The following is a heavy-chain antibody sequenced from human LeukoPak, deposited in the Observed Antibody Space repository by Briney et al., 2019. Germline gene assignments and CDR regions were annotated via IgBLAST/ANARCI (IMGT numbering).Heavy chain of an antibody. CDR2: IYYSGST. CDR3: ARVRGYSYGSYYYYYYGMDV. D-gene: IGHD5-18*01. CDR1: GGSFSGYY. V-gene: IGHV4-59*08. J-gene: IGHJ6*02. Sequence: ASETLSLTCAVYGGSFSGYYWSWIRQPPGKGLEWIGYIYYSGSTNYNPSLKSRVTISVDTSKNQFSLKLSSVTAADTAVYYCARVRGYSYGSYYYYYYGMDVWGQGTTVTVSS.